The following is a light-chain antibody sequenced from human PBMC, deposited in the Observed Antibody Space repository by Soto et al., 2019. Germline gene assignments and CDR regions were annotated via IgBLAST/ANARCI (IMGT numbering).Light chain of an antibody. V-gene: IGKV1-39*01. J-gene: IGKJ1*01. CDR2: GAS. Sequence: DIHMTQSPSSLSASVGDRVRITCRASQSITTFVNWYQQKPGKAPKLLIYGASTLQSGVPSRFSGSGSGTDFTLTISSLRPEDFATYYCQQSFSSPWSFGQGTKVDIK. CDR3: QQSFSSPWS. CDR1: QSITTF.